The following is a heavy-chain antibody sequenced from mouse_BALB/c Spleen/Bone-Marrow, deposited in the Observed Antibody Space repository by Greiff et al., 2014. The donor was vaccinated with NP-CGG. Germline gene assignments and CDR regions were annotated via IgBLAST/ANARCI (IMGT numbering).Heavy chain of an antibody. J-gene: IGHJ1*01. CDR2: ISSSGSYT. Sequence: VQLKESGGGLAKPGGSLQLSCAASGFTFSTYAMSWVRQTPEKRLGWVATISSSGSYTYYPDSVKGRFTISRDNAKNTLYLQMSSLRSEDTAMFYCSRLRMTTTYFDVWGAGTTVTVSS. D-gene: IGHD2-4*01. CDR3: SRLRMTTTYFDV. V-gene: IGHV5-9-3*01. CDR1: GFTFSTYA.